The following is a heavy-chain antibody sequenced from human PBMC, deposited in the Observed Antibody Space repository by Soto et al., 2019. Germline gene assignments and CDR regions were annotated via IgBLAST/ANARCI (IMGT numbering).Heavy chain of an antibody. J-gene: IGHJ6*02. D-gene: IGHD1-7*01. CDR1: GFTFSTYA. CDR2: LSGSGGST. Sequence: EVQLLESGGDLAQPGGSLRLSCAASGFTFSTYAMSWVRQAPGKGLEWVSGLSGSGGSTYYADSVKGRFAISRDNSKNPLYLQMNSLRAEDTAVYYCAKDRVAGTTSTCGMDVWGQGTTVTVSS. CDR3: AKDRVAGTTSTCGMDV. V-gene: IGHV3-23*01.